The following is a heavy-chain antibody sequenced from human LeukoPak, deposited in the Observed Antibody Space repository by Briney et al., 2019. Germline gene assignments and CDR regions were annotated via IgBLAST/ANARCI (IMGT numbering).Heavy chain of an antibody. J-gene: IGHJ6*03. CDR2: ISSSSTI. D-gene: IGHD1-26*01. CDR1: GFTFSGYS. Sequence: GGSLRLSCAASGFTFSGYSMNWVRQAPGKGLEWVSYISSSSTIYYADSVKGRFTISRDNAKNSLYLQMNSLRAEDTAVYYCASSGSYFYYHYYYYMDVWGKGTTVTVSS. CDR3: ASSGSYFYYHYYYYMDV. V-gene: IGHV3-48*01.